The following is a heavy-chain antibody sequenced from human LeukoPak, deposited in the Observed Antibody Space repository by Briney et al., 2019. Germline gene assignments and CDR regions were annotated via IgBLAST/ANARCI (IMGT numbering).Heavy chain of an antibody. J-gene: IGHJ6*03. CDR3: ARDLRTYYDFWSGYPKVYYYMDV. CDR2: IIPIFGTA. V-gene: IGHV1-69*13. Sequence: ASVKVSCKASGGTFSSYAISWVRQAPGQGLEWMGGIIPIFGTANYAQKFQGRVTITADESTSTAYMELSSLRSEDTAVYYCARDLRTYYDFWSGYPKVYYYMDVWGKGTTVTVSS. CDR1: GGTFSSYA. D-gene: IGHD3-3*01.